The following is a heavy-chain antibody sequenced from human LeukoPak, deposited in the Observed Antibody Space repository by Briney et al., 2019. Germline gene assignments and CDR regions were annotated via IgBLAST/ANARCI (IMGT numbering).Heavy chain of an antibody. CDR2: IYPGDSDT. J-gene: IGHJ5*02. D-gene: IGHD4-23*01. Sequence: PGGSLRLSCTGSGYIFTNYWIGWARQMPGKGLEWMGIIYPGDSDTTYSPSFRGQVTISADKSISTAYVQWSSLKASDTAMYYCARSGLTVVTPRYGNNWFDPWGQGTLVTVSS. CDR3: ARSGLTVVTPRYGNNWFDP. V-gene: IGHV5-51*01. CDR1: GYIFTNYW.